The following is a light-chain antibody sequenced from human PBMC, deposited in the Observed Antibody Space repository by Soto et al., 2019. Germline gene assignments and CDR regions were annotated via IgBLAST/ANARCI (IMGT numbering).Light chain of an antibody. Sequence: EIVLTQYQDTLALSPGERAILSCRASQSVSRSNLAWYQHKPGQAPRLLIYGTCNRATGIPDRFTGSGSGTDLTLTISSLQPEDFATYYCQQRSSYPITFGQGTRLEIK. J-gene: IGKJ5*01. V-gene: IGKV3D-20*02. CDR2: GTC. CDR3: QQRSSYPIT. CDR1: QSVSRSN.